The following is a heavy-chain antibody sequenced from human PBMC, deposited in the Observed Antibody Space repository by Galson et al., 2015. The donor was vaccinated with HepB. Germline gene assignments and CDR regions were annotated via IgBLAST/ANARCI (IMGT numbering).Heavy chain of an antibody. V-gene: IGHV3-33*01. J-gene: IGHJ4*02. CDR3: ARDINSGSYLWVTLPSDY. CDR1: GFTFSSYG. CDR2: IWYDGSNK. D-gene: IGHD3-10*01. Sequence: SLRLSCAASGFTFSSYGMHWVRQAPGKGLEWVAVIWYDGSNKYYADSVKGRFTISRDNSKNTLYLQMNSLRAEDTAVYYCARDINSGSYLWVTLPSDYWGQGTLVTVSS.